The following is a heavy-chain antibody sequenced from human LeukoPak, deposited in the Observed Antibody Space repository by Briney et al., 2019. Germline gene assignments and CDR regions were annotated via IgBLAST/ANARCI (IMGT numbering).Heavy chain of an antibody. CDR1: GFTFSSHA. D-gene: IGHD3-22*01. CDR3: ARQYDSSGYPDY. Sequence: GGSLRLSCAASGFTFSSHAMHWVRQAPGKGLEWVAVTSYDGSHKYYADSVKGRFTISRGNSKNTLYLQMNSLRTEDTAVYYCARQYDSSGYPDYWGQGTLVTVSS. CDR2: TSYDGSHK. J-gene: IGHJ4*02. V-gene: IGHV3-30-3*01.